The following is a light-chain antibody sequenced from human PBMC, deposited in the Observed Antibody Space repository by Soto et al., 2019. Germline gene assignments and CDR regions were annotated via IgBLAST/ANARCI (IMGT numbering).Light chain of an antibody. CDR1: QSVSRY. V-gene: IGKV3-11*01. J-gene: IGKJ1*01. CDR3: QQRSNWPWT. CDR2: DGS. Sequence: PGESATLSCRASQSVSRYLAWYQQKPGQAPRLLIYDGSNRATGIPSIFSASGSGTDFTLTISNLEPEDFAVYYCQQRSNWPWTFGQGTKVEIK.